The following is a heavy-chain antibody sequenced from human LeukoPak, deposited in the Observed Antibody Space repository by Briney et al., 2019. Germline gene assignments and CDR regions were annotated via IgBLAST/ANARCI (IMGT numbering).Heavy chain of an antibody. J-gene: IGHJ4*02. D-gene: IGHD5-18*01. CDR1: GGSFSGYY. V-gene: IGHV4-34*01. CDR2: INHSGST. Sequence: SETLSLTCAVYGGSFSGYYWSWIRQPPGKGLEWVGEINHSGSTNYYPSLKSRGRISVDKSKNQFSLKLSSVTAADTAVYYCARVIQLWSGGGDYWGQGTVVSVSS. CDR3: ARVIQLWSGGGDY.